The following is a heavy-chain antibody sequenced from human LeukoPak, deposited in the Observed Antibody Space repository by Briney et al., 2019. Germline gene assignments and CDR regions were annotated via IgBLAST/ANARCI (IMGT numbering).Heavy chain of an antibody. CDR1: GFAFNNDA. V-gene: IGHV3-23*01. CDR3: ARQPYFYYYLDV. J-gene: IGHJ6*03. CDR2: IVGDSTIE. D-gene: IGHD5-18*01. Sequence: PGGSLRLSCAASGFAFNNDAMTWVRQPPGKGLEWVSTIVGDSTIEYYADSVKGRFTISSDNSKTMLFLHMNNLRAEDTAIYYCARQPYFYYYLDVWGKGTTVTVTS.